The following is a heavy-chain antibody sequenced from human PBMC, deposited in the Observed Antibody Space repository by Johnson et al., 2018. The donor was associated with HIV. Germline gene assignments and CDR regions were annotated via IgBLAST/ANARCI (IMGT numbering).Heavy chain of an antibody. D-gene: IGHD2-15*01. J-gene: IGHJ3*02. CDR3: ARSRSGGDACDI. Sequence: QVQLVESGGGVVQPGRSLRLSCAASVFTFSSYAMHWVRQAPGKGLEWVAVISYDGSNKYYADSVKGRFTISRDNSKNTLYLQMNSLRAEDTAVYYCARSRSGGDACDIWGQGTMVTVSS. V-gene: IGHV3-30-3*01. CDR1: VFTFSSYA. CDR2: ISYDGSNK.